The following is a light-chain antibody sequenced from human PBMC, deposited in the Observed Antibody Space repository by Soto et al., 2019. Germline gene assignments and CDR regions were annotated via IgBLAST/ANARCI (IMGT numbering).Light chain of an antibody. CDR1: SSNIGSNY. Sequence: QAVVTQPPSASGTPGQRVTISCSGSSSNIGSNYVYWYQQLPGTAPKLLIYRNNQRPSGVPDRFSGSKSGTSASLAISGLRSEDEADYYCAAWDDSLSVHVVFGGVTKLTVL. CDR3: AAWDDSLSVHVV. J-gene: IGLJ2*01. CDR2: RNN. V-gene: IGLV1-47*01.